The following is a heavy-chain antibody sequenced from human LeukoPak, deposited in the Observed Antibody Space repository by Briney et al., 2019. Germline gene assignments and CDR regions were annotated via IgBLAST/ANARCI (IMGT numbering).Heavy chain of an antibody. J-gene: IGHJ4*02. CDR2: ISSSSSYI. D-gene: IGHD1-26*01. CDR3: ARDYTGSYWFDY. V-gene: IGHV3-21*01. Sequence: GGSLRLSCAASGFTFSSYSMNWVRQAPGKGLEWVSSISSSSSYIYYADSVKGRFTISRDNAKNSLYLQMNSLRAEDTAVYYCARDYTGSYWFDYWGQGTLVTVSS. CDR1: GFTFSSYS.